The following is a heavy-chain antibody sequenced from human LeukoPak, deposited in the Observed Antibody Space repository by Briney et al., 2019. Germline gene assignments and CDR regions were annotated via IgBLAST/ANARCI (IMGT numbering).Heavy chain of an antibody. D-gene: IGHD5-24*01. CDR3: AKTARDTRKNWFDP. J-gene: IGHJ5*02. Sequence: GGSLRLSCAASGFTFSSYGMHWVRQAPGEGLEWVAVISYDGSNKYYADSVNGRFTISRDNSKNTLYLQMNSLRAEDTAVYYCAKTARDTRKNWFDPWGQGTLVTVSS. V-gene: IGHV3-30*18. CDR1: GFTFSSYG. CDR2: ISYDGSNK.